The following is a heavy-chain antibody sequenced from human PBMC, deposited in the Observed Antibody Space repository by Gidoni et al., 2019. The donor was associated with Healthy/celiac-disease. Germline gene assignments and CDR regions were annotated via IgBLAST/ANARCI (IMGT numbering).Heavy chain of an antibody. J-gene: IGHJ6*02. Sequence: EVQLVESGGVVVQPGGSLRLSCAASGFTFDDYTMHWVRQAPGKGLEWVSLISWDGGSTYYADSVKGRFTISRDNSKNSLYLQMNSLRTEDTALCYCAKDNLEDGYNYGMDVWGQGTTVTVSS. CDR1: GFTFDDYT. CDR2: ISWDGGST. CDR3: AKDNLEDGYNYGMDV. V-gene: IGHV3-43*01. D-gene: IGHD3-3*01.